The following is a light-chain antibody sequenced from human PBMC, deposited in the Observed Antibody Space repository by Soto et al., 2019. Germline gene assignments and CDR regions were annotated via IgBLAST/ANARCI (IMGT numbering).Light chain of an antibody. CDR1: SSDVGGYNY. CDR2: DVS. J-gene: IGLJ1*01. CDR3: SSYTSSRTPSYV. Sequence: QSVLTQPASVSGSPGQSITISCTGTSSDVGGYNYVSWYQQHPGKAPKLMIYDVSNRPSGVSNRFSGSKSGNTASLTISGLQAEDEADYYCSSYTSSRTPSYVFGTGTRSPS. V-gene: IGLV2-14*01.